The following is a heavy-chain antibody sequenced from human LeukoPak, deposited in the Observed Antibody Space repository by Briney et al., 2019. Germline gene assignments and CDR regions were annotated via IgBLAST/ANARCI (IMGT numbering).Heavy chain of an antibody. J-gene: IGHJ4*02. Sequence: PGGSLRLSCTDSEFTFSSYAMHWVRQAPGKGLEWVAVTSFDESIKYYADSVEGRFTISRDNSKNTLYLQMNSLRVEDTAVYYCAKEGGLRSSWSFDFWGQGILVIVSS. CDR2: TSFDESIK. V-gene: IGHV3-30*04. CDR3: AKEGGLRSSWSFDF. D-gene: IGHD6-13*01. CDR1: EFTFSSYA.